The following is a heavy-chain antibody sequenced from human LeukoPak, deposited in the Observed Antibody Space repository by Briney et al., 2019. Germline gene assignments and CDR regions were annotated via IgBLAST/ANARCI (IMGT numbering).Heavy chain of an antibody. CDR1: GLIFSDYY. J-gene: IGHJ6*03. Sequence: GGSLRLSCAASGLIFSDYYMSWTRQAPGKGLEWVSYISGGGSTMYYADSVKGRFTTSRDNAKNSLYLQMNSLRAEDTAVYYCTREKEGYSFGLDYYYYYMDVWGNGTTVTVSS. CDR3: TREKEGYSFGLDYYYYYMDV. D-gene: IGHD5-18*01. V-gene: IGHV3-11*04. CDR2: ISGGGSTM.